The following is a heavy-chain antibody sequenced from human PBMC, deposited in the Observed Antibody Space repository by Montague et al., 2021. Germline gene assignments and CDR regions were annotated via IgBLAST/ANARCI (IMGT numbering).Heavy chain of an antibody. CDR1: GASITSNIYY. V-gene: IGHV4-39*07. Sequence: SETLSLTCTVSGASITSNIYYWGWTRQSPGKGLEWIGSIYYSGNSFYQPSPKSRITMAVDTSKNQFSLKLSSVTAADTAIYYCARVFGSWYVGWFDPWGQGTLVTVSS. CDR3: ARVFGSWYVGWFDP. D-gene: IGHD6-13*01. J-gene: IGHJ5*02. CDR2: IYYSGNS.